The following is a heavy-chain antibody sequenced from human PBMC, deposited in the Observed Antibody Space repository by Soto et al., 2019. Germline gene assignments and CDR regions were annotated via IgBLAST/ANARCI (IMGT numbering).Heavy chain of an antibody. J-gene: IGHJ6*02. CDR3: ARGDIVVVVAAGGMDV. CDR1: GFTFTNYW. CDR2: INQDGSER. D-gene: IGHD2-15*01. Sequence: PGGSLRLSCAASGFTFTNYWMTWVRQAPGKGLEWVANINQDGSERTHVDSVKGRFTVSRDNAKNSLYLEMNRLRAEDTAVYYCARGDIVVVVAAGGMDVWGQGTTVTVSS. V-gene: IGHV3-7*01.